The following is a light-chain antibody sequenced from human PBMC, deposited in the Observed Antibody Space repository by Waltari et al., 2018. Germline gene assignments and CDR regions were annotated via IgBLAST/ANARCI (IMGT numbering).Light chain of an antibody. CDR2: DAS. J-gene: IGKJ1*01. CDR1: QSLSSA. V-gene: IGKV3-20*01. Sequence: IVLTQSPGTLSLSPGERATLSCRASQSLSSALAWYQQKPGQAPRLRISDASSRATGIPDRFSGSGSGTDFSLTITRLEPEDFAVYYCQHYVRLPATFGQGTKVEIK. CDR3: QHYVRLPAT.